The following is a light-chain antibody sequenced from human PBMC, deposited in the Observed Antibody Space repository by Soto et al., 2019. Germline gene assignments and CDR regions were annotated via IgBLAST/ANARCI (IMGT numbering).Light chain of an antibody. Sequence: ENVRTQSPATLAVSPLGRAMRSSRASQSVSSNLAWYQQKPGQAPRLLIYGASTRATGIPARFSGSGSGTEFTLTISSLQSEDIAVYYCQQYKKGLGKFGQGT. CDR3: QQYKKGLGK. J-gene: IGKJ1*01. CDR2: GAS. V-gene: IGKV3-15*01. CDR1: QSVSSN.